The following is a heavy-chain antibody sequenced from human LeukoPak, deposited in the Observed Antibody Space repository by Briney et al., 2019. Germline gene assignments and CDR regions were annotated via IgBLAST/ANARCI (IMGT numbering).Heavy chain of an antibody. CDR2: INHSGST. CDR1: GGSFSGYY. V-gene: IGHV4-34*01. CDR3: ARAKGNMAARNHRLFDY. D-gene: IGHD6-6*01. Sequence: SETLSLTCAVYGGSFSGYYWSWIRQPPGKGLEWFGEINHSGSTNYNPSLKSRVTISVDTSKNQFSLKLSSVTAADTAVYYCARAKGNMAARNHRLFDYWGQGTLVTVSS. J-gene: IGHJ4*02.